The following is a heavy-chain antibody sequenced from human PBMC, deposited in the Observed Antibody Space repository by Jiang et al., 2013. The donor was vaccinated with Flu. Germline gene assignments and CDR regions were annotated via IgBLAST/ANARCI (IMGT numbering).Heavy chain of an antibody. CDR2: ISPNGGRT. CDR1: GFTFSNYV. Sequence: QLVESGGGVVQPGKSLRLSCAASGFTFSNYVIHWVRQAPGKGLEYVSAISPNGGRTHYADSVKGRFTISRDNSKNTLYLQMSSLRAEDTAVYYCVGQYNSSGYYVYFDLWGRGTLVAVSS. D-gene: IGHD3-22*01. CDR3: VGQYNSSGYYVYFDL. J-gene: IGHJ2*01. V-gene: IGHV3-64D*08.